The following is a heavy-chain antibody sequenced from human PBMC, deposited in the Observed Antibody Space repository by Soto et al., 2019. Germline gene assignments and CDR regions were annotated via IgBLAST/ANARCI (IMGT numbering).Heavy chain of an antibody. CDR1: GFTFSSYG. CDR2: ISYDGSNK. Sequence: GGSLRLSCAASGFTFSSYGMHWVRQAPGKGLEWVAVISYDGSNKYYADSVKGRFTISRDNSKNTLYLQMNSLRAEDTAVYYCAKNRAATRPPKGENWFDPWGQGTLVTVSS. V-gene: IGHV3-30*18. CDR3: AKNRAATRPPKGENWFDP. J-gene: IGHJ5*02. D-gene: IGHD6-25*01.